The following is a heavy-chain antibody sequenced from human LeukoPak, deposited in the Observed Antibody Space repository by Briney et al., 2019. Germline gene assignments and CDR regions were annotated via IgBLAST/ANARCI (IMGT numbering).Heavy chain of an antibody. J-gene: IGHJ3*02. D-gene: IGHD4-17*01. Sequence: SETLSLTCTVSGYSISSGYYWGWIRQPPGKGLEWIGTIFHSGSTYSNPSLKSRVTISVDTSKNQFSLNLSSVTAADTAVYYCASYGDDAFDIWGQGTMVTVSS. CDR1: GYSISSGYY. CDR2: IFHSGST. V-gene: IGHV4-38-2*02. CDR3: ASYGDDAFDI.